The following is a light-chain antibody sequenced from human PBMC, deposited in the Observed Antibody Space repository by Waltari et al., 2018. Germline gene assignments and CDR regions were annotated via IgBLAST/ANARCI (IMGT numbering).Light chain of an antibody. Sequence: EIVMTQSPATLSVSPGERATSSSRASQTVASHLAWYQQKPGQAPRLLIFGASIRASGVPARFSGSGSGTDFTLTISSLQSEDFAVYFCQQYHNWPPGEITFGPGTKVDIK. V-gene: IGKV3-15*01. CDR3: QQYHNWPPGEIT. CDR2: GAS. CDR1: QTVASH. J-gene: IGKJ3*01.